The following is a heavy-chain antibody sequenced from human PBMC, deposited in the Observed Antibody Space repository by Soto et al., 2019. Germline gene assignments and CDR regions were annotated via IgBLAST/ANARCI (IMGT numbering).Heavy chain of an antibody. CDR3: ARDRYYYDSSGYYGWDY. Sequence: QVPLVQSGAEVKKPGASVKVSCKASGYTFPSYAMHWVRQAPGQRLEWMGWINAGNGNTKYSQKFQGRVTITRDTSASTAYMELSSLRSEDTAVYYCARDRYYYDSSGYYGWDYWGQGTLVTVSS. CDR2: INAGNGNT. CDR1: GYTFPSYA. D-gene: IGHD3-22*01. V-gene: IGHV1-3*01. J-gene: IGHJ4*02.